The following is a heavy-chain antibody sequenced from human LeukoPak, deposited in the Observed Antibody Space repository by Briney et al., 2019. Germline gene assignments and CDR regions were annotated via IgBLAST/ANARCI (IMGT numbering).Heavy chain of an antibody. V-gene: IGHV1-8*01. Sequence: GASVKVSCKASGYSFTSYDINWVRQATGQGLEWMGWPNPNSGNTGYAQKFQGRVTMTRNTSISTAYMELSSLRSEDTAVYYCAREVGYYGSGSYLDFDYWGQGTLVTVSS. CDR1: GYSFTSYD. CDR2: PNPNSGNT. CDR3: AREVGYYGSGSYLDFDY. J-gene: IGHJ4*02. D-gene: IGHD3-10*01.